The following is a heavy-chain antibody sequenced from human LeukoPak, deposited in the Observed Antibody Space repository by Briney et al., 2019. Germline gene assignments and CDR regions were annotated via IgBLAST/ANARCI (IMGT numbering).Heavy chain of an antibody. CDR2: ISGSGGRT. V-gene: IGHV3-23*01. J-gene: IGHJ6*03. CDR3: VRDPSYGSSWYYYMDV. Sequence: PGGSLRLSCAVSGITLSNYGMSWVRQAPGKGLEWVAGISGSGGRTSYADSVKGRFTISRDNSKNSLYLQMDSLRVEDTAVYYCVRDPSYGSSWYYYMDVWGKGTTVTVSS. D-gene: IGHD6-13*01. CDR1: GITLSNYG.